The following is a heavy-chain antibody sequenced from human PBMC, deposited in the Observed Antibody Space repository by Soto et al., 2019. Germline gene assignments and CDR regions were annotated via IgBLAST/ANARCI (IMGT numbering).Heavy chain of an antibody. CDR3: AKFFVETGGSSGWPWTFHY. V-gene: IGHV3-23*01. Sequence: EVQLLESGGGLVQPGRSLRLSCAASGFTFSSYAMSWVRQAPGKGLEWVSAISGSGGTTYYAASVKGRFTISRDNSKNTLCRQMNSLRAEDTAVYYCAKFFVETGGSSGWPWTFHYWGQGTLVTVSS. CDR2: ISGSGGTT. J-gene: IGHJ4*02. CDR1: GFTFSSYA. D-gene: IGHD6-25*01.